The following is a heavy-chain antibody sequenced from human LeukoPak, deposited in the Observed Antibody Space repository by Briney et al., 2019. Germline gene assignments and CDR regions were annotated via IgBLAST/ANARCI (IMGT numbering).Heavy chain of an antibody. CDR2: IIPIFGTA. Sequence: ASVKVSRKASGGTFSSYAISWVRQAPGQGLEWMGGIIPIFGTANYAQKFQGRVTIATDESTSTAYMELSSLRSEDTAVYYCARDDVGYYDSSGYYNWFDPWGQGTLVTVSS. V-gene: IGHV1-69*05. CDR1: GGTFSSYA. J-gene: IGHJ5*02. CDR3: ARDDVGYYDSSGYYNWFDP. D-gene: IGHD3-22*01.